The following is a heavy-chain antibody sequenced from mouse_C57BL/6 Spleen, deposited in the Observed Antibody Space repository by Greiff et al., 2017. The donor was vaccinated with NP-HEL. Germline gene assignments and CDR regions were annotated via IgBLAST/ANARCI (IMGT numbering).Heavy chain of an antibody. CDR1: GYSITSGYD. CDR3: ARGGSGYLFAY. Sequence: EVQLQESGPGMVKPSQSLSLTCTVTGYSITSGYDWHWIRHFPGNKLEWMGYISYSGSTNYNPSLKSRISITHDTSKNHFFLKLNSVTTEDTATYYCARGGSGYLFAYWGQGTLVTVSA. D-gene: IGHD3-2*02. V-gene: IGHV3-1*01. CDR2: ISYSGST. J-gene: IGHJ3*01.